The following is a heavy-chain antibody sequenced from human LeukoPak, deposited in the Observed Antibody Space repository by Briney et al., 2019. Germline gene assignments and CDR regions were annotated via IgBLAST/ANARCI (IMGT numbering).Heavy chain of an antibody. D-gene: IGHD5-24*01. V-gene: IGHV3-23*01. J-gene: IGHJ3*01. CDR3: AKRPGYGFGFDL. Sequence: GGSLRLSCAASGFTFSNFDMIWVRQAPGKGLEWVSSILNSDGRTFYADSVEGRFTISSDTSKITMYLKMNRLRAEDTAVYYCAKRPGYGFGFDLGGQGTAVTVSA. CDR2: ILNSDGRT. CDR1: GFTFSNFD.